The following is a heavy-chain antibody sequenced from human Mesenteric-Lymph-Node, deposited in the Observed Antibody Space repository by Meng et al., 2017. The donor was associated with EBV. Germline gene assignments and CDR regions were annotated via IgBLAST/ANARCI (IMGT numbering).Heavy chain of an antibody. J-gene: IGHJ2*01. CDR3: VRAEYYLGGTTTAYWYFDL. D-gene: IGHD1-26*01. CDR1: GYSFTSDW. CDR2: IYPGDSDT. Sequence: SGAEVKKPVESLKSPCKGSGYSFTSDWIGWVRQMPGKGLEWIGIIYPGDSDTRYSPSFQGQVTISADKSISTAYLQWSSLKASDTAMYYCVRAEYYLGGTTTAYWYFDLWGRGTLVTVSS. V-gene: IGHV5-51*03.